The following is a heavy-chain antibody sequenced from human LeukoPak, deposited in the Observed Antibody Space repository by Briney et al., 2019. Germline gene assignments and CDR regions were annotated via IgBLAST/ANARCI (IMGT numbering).Heavy chain of an antibody. CDR3: ARVGSGYYYSSPDGMDV. CDR1: GFTVSSNY. Sequence: GGSLRLSCAASGFTVSSNYMSWVRQAPGKGLEWISVIYTGGCTYYADSVKGRFTISRDNSKNTLYLQMNSLRAEDTAVYYCARVGSGYYYSSPDGMDVWGQGTTVTVSS. D-gene: IGHD3-22*01. CDR2: IYTGGCT. J-gene: IGHJ6*02. V-gene: IGHV3-53*01.